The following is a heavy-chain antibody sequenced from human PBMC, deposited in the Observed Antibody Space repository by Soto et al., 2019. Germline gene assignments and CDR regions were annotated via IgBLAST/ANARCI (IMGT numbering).Heavy chain of an antibody. J-gene: IGHJ4*02. CDR2: ISGRGDST. CDR3: AKERDNGADRYYFDD. CDR1: GVTFVSYA. V-gene: IGHV3-23*01. Sequence: GGSLRLSCASSGVTFVSYATTWVRQARWKGLEWVSAISGRGDSTYYADTVKGRFTISRDQSKNTLYLQMHSLRAEDTAVYFCAKERDNGADRYYFDDWGQGTLVTVSS. D-gene: IGHD2-8*01.